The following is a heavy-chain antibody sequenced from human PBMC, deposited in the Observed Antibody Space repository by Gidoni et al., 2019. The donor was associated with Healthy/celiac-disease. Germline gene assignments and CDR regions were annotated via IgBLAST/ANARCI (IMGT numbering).Heavy chain of an antibody. CDR2: ISYDGSNK. J-gene: IGHJ3*02. CDR3: ARDVRATAFDI. Sequence: QVQLVETGGGVVQPWRCLRHSCADYGITFSSYAMHWVRQAPGKGLELVAVISYDGSNKYYADSVQGRFTISRDNSKNTLYLQMNSLRAEYTAVYYCARDVRATAFDILGQGTMVTVSS. CDR1: GITFSSYA. V-gene: IGHV3-30*04. D-gene: IGHD5-12*01.